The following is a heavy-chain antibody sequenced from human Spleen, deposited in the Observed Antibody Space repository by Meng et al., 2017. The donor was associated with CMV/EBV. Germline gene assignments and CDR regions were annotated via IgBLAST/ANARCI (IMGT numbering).Heavy chain of an antibody. CDR3: ARIHYYGSGSPLDY. J-gene: IGHJ4*02. D-gene: IGHD3-10*01. CDR2: IKQDGGET. V-gene: IGHV3-7*01. CDR1: GFTFNSYW. Sequence: GESLKISCAAAGFTFNSYWMSWVRQAPGKGLEWVANIKQDGGETYYVDSVKGRFTISRDNAKNSLYLQMSSLRAEDTAVYYCARIHYYGSGSPLDYWGQGTLVTVSS.